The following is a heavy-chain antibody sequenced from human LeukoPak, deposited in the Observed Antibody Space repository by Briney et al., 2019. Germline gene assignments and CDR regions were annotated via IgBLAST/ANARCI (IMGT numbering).Heavy chain of an antibody. D-gene: IGHD6-19*01. J-gene: IGHJ4*02. CDR3: VRNLAVAGTCFDS. CDR1: GFTFRNYW. Sequence: PGGSLRLSCAASGFTFRNYWMSWVRQAPGTELEWVANIKQDGSDRNYVTSVRGRFTISRDNAESSLYLQMNSLRVEDTAMYYCVRNLAVAGTCFDSWGQGTPVTVSS. V-gene: IGHV3-7*03. CDR2: IKQDGSDR.